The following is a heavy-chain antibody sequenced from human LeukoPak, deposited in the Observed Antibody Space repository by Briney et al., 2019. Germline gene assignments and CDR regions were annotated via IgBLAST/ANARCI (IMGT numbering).Heavy chain of an antibody. Sequence: PETLSLTCAVYGGSFSGYYWSWIRQPPGKGLEWIGEINHSGSTNYNPSLKSRVTISVDTSKNQFSLKLSSVTAADTAVYYCARASSSGYEDFDYWGQGTLVTVSS. CDR1: GGSFSGYY. CDR3: ARASSSGYEDFDY. CDR2: INHSGST. D-gene: IGHD3-22*01. V-gene: IGHV4-34*01. J-gene: IGHJ4*02.